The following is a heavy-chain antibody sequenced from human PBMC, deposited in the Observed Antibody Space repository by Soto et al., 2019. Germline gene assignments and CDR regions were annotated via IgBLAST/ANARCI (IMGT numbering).Heavy chain of an antibody. CDR3: ARWGLRDFAYYYYYYGMDV. V-gene: IGHV1-18*01. CDR2: ISAYNGNT. J-gene: IGHJ6*02. CDR1: GYTFTSYG. Sequence: ASVKVSCKASGYTFTSYGISWVRQAPGQGLEWMGWISAYNGNTNYAQKLQGRVTMTTDTSTSTAYMELRSLRSDDTAVYYCARWGLRDFAYYYYYYGMDVWGQGTTVTVSS. D-gene: IGHD3-16*01.